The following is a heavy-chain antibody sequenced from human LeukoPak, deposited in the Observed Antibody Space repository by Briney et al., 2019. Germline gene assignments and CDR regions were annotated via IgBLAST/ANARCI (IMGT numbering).Heavy chain of an antibody. CDR3: ARGGKRPSDSSGSYSNWFDP. D-gene: IGHD3-22*01. J-gene: IGHJ5*02. Sequence: SQTLSLTCAISGDSVSSNSAAWNWIRQSPSRGLEWLGRTYYRSKWYNDYAVSVKSRITINPDTSKNQFSLQLNSVTPEDTAVYYCARGGKRPSDSSGSYSNWFDPWGQGTLVTVSS. CDR1: GDSVSSNSAA. CDR2: TYYRSKWYN. V-gene: IGHV6-1*01.